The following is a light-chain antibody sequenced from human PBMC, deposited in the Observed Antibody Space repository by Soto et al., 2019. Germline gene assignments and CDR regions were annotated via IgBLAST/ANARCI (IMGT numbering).Light chain of an antibody. V-gene: IGLV1-44*01. CDR2: SNS. CDR3: ATWDYRLNDWV. Sequence: QSVLTQPPSASGTPAQRVTISCAGSSSNIESKIVNWYQQVPGTAPKLLIYSNSRRPSGVPDRFSGSKSGTSASLAIGGLQSEDEADYYCATWDYRLNDWVFGGGTKVTVL. J-gene: IGLJ3*02. CDR1: SSNIESKI.